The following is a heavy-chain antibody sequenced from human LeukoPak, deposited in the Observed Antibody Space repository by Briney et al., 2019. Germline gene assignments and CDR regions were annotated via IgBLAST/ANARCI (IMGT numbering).Heavy chain of an antibody. D-gene: IGHD6-19*01. V-gene: IGHV1-18*01. J-gene: IGHJ4*02. CDR3: ARDPSNTSGYYVYHDY. CDR2: ISCYNGDT. CDR1: GYTFNKYG. Sequence: ASVKVSFKASGYTFNKYGISWVRQAPGQGLEWMGWISCYNGDTRYAQKFQGRVTMTKDTSTSTVHMELRSLRSDDTAVYYCARDPSNTSGYYVYHDYWGQGALSPSPQ.